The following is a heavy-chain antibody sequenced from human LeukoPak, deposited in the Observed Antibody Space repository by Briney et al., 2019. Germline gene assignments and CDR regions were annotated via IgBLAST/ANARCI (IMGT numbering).Heavy chain of an antibody. V-gene: IGHV3-30-3*01. D-gene: IGHD1-14*01. Sequence: PGRSLRLSCAASGFTFSSYVMNWVRQAPGKGLEWGAVISYDGSNKYYADSVKGRFTISRDNSKNTLYLQMNGLRTEDTAVYYCARMTGGLDSWGQGTLVTVSS. CDR1: GFTFSSYV. CDR2: ISYDGSNK. J-gene: IGHJ4*02. CDR3: ARMTGGLDS.